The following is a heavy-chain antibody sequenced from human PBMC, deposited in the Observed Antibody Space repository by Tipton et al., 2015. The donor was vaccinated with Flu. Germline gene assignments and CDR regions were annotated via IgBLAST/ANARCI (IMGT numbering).Heavy chain of an antibody. V-gene: IGHV3-74*01. CDR1: GFTFSSYW. J-gene: IGHJ4*02. D-gene: IGHD2-2*01. Sequence: SLRLLCAASGFTFSSYWMHWVRQAPGKGLVWISRINSDGSSTSYADSVKGRFTISRDNAKNTLYLQMNSLRAEDTAVYYCARARGSTSCYSLWGQGTLVTVSS. CDR2: INSDGSST. CDR3: ARARGSTSCYSL.